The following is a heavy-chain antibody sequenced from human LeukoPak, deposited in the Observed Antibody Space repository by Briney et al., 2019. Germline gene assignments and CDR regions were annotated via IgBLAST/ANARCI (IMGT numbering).Heavy chain of an antibody. J-gene: IGHJ3*01. CDR1: GGSINNYY. CDR2: IYYRGNS. Sequence: SETLSLTCTVSGGSINNYYWSWIRQPPGKALEWIGYIYYRGNSNYNPSLKSRVTMSVDTSKNQFSLKVRSVTAADTAVYYCARHFYDFNKAFDVWGQGTMVTVSS. D-gene: IGHD5/OR15-5a*01. CDR3: ARHFYDFNKAFDV. V-gene: IGHV4-59*08.